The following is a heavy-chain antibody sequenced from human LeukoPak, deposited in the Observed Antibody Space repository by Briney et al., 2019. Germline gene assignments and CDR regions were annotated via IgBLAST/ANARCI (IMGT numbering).Heavy chain of an antibody. D-gene: IGHD1-1*01. CDR3: ARGLHNNYAFDI. J-gene: IGHJ3*02. Sequence: GGIIPIFGTANYAQKFQGRVTMTRDTSTSTVYMELSSLRSEDTAVYYCARGLHNNYAFDIWGRGTMVTVSS. CDR2: IIPIFGTA. V-gene: IGHV1-69*05.